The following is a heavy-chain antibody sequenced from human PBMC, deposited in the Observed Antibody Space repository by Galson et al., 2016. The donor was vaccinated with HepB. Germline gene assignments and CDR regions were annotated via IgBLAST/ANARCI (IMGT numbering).Heavy chain of an antibody. CDR1: GFTFRTYW. CDR2: INSDLSST. D-gene: IGHD3-22*01. V-gene: IGHV3-74*01. J-gene: IGHJ4*02. CDR3: AREVTYDSSGYYYVGWDY. Sequence: ASGFTFRTYWMHWVRQAPGKGLVWVSRINSDLSSTGYADSVKGRFTISSDNAKNTLSLQMNSLRAEDTAVYYCAREVTYDSSGYYYVGWDYWGQGTLVTVSS.